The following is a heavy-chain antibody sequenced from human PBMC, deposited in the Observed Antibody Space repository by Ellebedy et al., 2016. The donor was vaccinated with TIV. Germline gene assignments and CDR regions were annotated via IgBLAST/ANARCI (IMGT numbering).Heavy chain of an antibody. J-gene: IGHJ3*02. CDR2: INQSGST. CDR3: ASHYDSSAYYVYDAFDI. Sequence: SETLSLTCAVYGGSFSGYYWSWVRQPPGKGLEWIGEINQSGSTNYNPSLKSRVTISVDTSKNQFSLKLTSMTAADTAVYYCASHYDSSAYYVYDAFDIWGQGTMVTVSA. D-gene: IGHD3-22*01. CDR1: GGSFSGYY. V-gene: IGHV4-34*01.